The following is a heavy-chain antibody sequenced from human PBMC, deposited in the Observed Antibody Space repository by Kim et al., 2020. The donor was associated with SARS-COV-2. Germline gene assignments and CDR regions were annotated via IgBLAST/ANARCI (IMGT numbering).Heavy chain of an antibody. CDR3: VNSFSADVNFDY. D-gene: IGHD3-10*01. J-gene: IGHJ4*02. V-gene: IGHV3-64D*06. Sequence: YYADSVKGRFTISRDNSKNTLYLQMSSLRAEDTAVYYCVNSFSADVNFDYWGQGTLVTVSS.